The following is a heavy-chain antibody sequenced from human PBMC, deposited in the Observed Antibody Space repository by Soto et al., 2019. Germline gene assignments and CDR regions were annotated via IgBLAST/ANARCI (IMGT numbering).Heavy chain of an antibody. CDR3: ARHPPAVYYYGMDV. J-gene: IGHJ6*02. CDR1: GGTFSSYA. Sequence: QVQLVQSGAEVKKPGSSVKVSCKASGGTFSSYAISWVRQAPGQGLEWMGGIIPIFGTATYAQKFQGRVTITADESTSTAYMELSSLRSEDTAVYYCARHPPAVYYYGMDVWGQGTTVTVSS. CDR2: IIPIFGTA. V-gene: IGHV1-69*12.